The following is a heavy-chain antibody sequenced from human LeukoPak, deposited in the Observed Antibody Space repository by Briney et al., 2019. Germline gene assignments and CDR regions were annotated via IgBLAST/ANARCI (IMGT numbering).Heavy chain of an antibody. Sequence: SEPLSLTCAVYGRSVSAYYWSWIPQPPGKGLEWIGEIGHTGSTYYNPSLKSRVTITVDTSRKQFSLKLNSVTAAGTAVYYCATGGTVAALDYWVQRTLVTVSS. V-gene: IGHV4-34*01. CDR3: ATGGTVAALDY. CDR2: IGHTGST. CDR1: GRSVSAYY. J-gene: IGHJ4*02. D-gene: IGHD2-15*01.